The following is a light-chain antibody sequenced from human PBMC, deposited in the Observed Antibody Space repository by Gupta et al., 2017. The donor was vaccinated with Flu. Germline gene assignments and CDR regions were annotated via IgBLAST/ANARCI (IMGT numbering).Light chain of an antibody. CDR1: QSVRNN. V-gene: IGKV3-15*01. CDR2: GAS. Sequence: EIVMTQSPGTLSVSPGERATLSCRASQSVRNNLAWYQQKLGQSPRLLIYGASTRATGIPARFSGGGSGTEFTLTISSLQSEDFAIYYCQQYSNWPPRTFGQGTKVEIK. CDR3: QQYSNWPPRT. J-gene: IGKJ1*01.